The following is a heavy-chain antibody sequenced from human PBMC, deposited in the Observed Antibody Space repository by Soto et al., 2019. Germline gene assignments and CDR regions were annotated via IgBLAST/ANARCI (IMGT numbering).Heavy chain of an antibody. CDR2: IHPSGDT. D-gene: IGHD2-15*01. J-gene: IGHJ1*01. CDR1: GYKFTTYF. Sequence: QVQLVQSGAELKKPGASVKVACKASGYKFTTYFIHWVRQAPGQGPEWMGMIHPSGDTGYAQKFRGRVTMTIDASTTTAYMELRNLTSEDTAVYFSVRGYCTTSPCSGDFQFWGQGTLVTVSS. V-gene: IGHV1-46*01. CDR3: VRGYCTTSPCSGDFQF.